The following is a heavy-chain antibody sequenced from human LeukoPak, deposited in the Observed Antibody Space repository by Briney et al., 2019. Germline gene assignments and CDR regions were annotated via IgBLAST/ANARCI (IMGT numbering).Heavy chain of an antibody. CDR2: IYYSGTT. D-gene: IGHD6-13*01. J-gene: IGHJ3*02. Sequence: SETLSLTCTVSGGSISSSSYYWGWIRQPPGKGLEWIGFIYYSGTTNYNPSLKSRVNMSLDTSKNQFSLKLSSVTAADTAVYYCARGSGYSSILDALDIWGQGTMVTVST. V-gene: IGHV4-61*05. CDR3: ARGSGYSSILDALDI. CDR1: GGSISSSSYY.